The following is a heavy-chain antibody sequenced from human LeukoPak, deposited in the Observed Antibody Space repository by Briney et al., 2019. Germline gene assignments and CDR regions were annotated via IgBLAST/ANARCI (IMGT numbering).Heavy chain of an antibody. CDR3: ARGLGRP. CDR1: GFTFSSYA. Sequence: PGGSLRLSCAASGFTFSSYAMRWVRQAPGKGLEWVAVISYDGSNKYYADSVKGRFTISRDNSKNTLYLQMNSLRAEDTAVYYCARGLGRPWGQGTLVTVSS. V-gene: IGHV3-30-3*01. J-gene: IGHJ5*02. CDR2: ISYDGSNK.